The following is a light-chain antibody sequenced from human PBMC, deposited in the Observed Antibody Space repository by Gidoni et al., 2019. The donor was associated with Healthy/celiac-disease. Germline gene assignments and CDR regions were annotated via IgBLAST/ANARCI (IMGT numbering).Light chain of an antibody. J-gene: IGKJ2*01. CDR3: MQRIEFPYT. Sequence: DIVMTQTPLSLPVTPGEPASISCRSSQSLLDSDDGNTYLDWYLQKPGQSPQLLIYPLSYRASGVPDRFSGSGSGTDFTLKISRVEAEDVGVYSCMQRIEFPYTFGQGTKLEIK. V-gene: IGKV2-40*01. CDR1: QSLLDSDDGNTY. CDR2: PLS.